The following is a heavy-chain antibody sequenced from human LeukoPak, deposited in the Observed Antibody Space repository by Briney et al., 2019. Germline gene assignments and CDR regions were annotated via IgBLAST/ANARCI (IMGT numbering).Heavy chain of an antibody. CDR1: GGSFSGYY. CDR3: ARLKNAMRAYYYYYYGMDV. J-gene: IGHJ6*02. D-gene: IGHD2/OR15-2a*01. Sequence: SETLSLTCAVYGGSFSGYYWSWIRQPPGKGLEWIGEINHSGSTNYNPSLKSRVTISVDTSKNQFSLKLSSVTAADTAVYYCARLKNAMRAYYYYYYGMDVWGQGTTVTVSS. CDR2: INHSGST. V-gene: IGHV4-34*01.